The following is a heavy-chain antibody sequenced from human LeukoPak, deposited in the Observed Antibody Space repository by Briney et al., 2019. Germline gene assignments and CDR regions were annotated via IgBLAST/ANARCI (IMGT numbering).Heavy chain of an antibody. V-gene: IGHV3-30*04. Sequence: PGGSLRLSCAASGFTFSSYAMHWVRQAPGKGLEWVAVISYDGSNKYYADSVKGRFTISRDNAKNTLSLQMTSLRAEDTAVYYCADGAYRAKLGYWGQGTLVTVSS. CDR3: ADGAYRAKLGY. J-gene: IGHJ4*02. D-gene: IGHD3-16*02. CDR2: ISYDGSNK. CDR1: GFTFSSYA.